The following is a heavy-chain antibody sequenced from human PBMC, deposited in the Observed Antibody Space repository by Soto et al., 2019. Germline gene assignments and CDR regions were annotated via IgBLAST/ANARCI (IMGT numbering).Heavy chain of an antibody. D-gene: IGHD3-22*01. CDR1: GFTFSSYA. Sequence: EVQLLESGGGLVQPGGSLRLSCAASGFTFSSYAMSWVRQAPGKGLEWVSAISGSGGSTYYADSVKGRFTISRDNSKNPLYLQMNSLRAEDTAVYYCASPGHYDSSGISTFDYWGQGTLVTVSS. CDR3: ASPGHYDSSGISTFDY. J-gene: IGHJ4*02. V-gene: IGHV3-23*01. CDR2: ISGSGGST.